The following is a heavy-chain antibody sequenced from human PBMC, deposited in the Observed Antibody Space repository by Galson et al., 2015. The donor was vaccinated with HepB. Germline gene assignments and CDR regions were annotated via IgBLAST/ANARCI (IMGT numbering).Heavy chain of an antibody. CDR1: GFTFSSYA. Sequence: SLRLSCAASGFTFSSYAMSWVRQAPGKGLEWVSAISGSGGSTYYADSVKGRFTISRDNSKNTLYLQMNSLRAEDTAVYYCAKATCSGWYGPKGCYYYYMDVWGKGTTVTVSS. CDR2: ISGSGGST. D-gene: IGHD6-19*01. CDR3: AKATCSGWYGPKGCYYYYMDV. V-gene: IGHV3-23*01. J-gene: IGHJ6*03.